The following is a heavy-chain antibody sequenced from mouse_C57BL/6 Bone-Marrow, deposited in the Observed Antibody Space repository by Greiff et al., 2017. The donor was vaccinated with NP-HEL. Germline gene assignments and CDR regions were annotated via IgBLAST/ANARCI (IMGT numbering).Heavy chain of an antibody. CDR1: GFNIKDDY. CDR3: TTDHILWYPFAY. D-gene: IGHD2-1*01. Sequence: EVQGVESGAELVRPGASVKLSCTASGFNIKDDYMHWVKQRPEQGLEWIGWIDPENGDTEYASKFQGKATITADTSSNTAYLQLSSLTSEDTAVDYGTTDHILWYPFAYWGQGTLVTVSA. V-gene: IGHV14-4*01. J-gene: IGHJ3*01. CDR2: IDPENGDT.